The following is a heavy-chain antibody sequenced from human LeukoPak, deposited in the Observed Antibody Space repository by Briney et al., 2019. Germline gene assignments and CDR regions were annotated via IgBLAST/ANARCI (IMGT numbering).Heavy chain of an antibody. CDR1: GYTFISYY. CDR3: ARAGGSFDAFDI. Sequence: ASVKVSCKESGYTFISYYMHWLRQAPGQGLEWMGIINPSGGSTSYAQKFQGRVTMARDTSTSTVYMELSSLRSEDTAVYYCARAGGSFDAFDIWGQGTMVSVSS. V-gene: IGHV1-46*01. D-gene: IGHD2-15*01. J-gene: IGHJ3*02. CDR2: INPSGGST.